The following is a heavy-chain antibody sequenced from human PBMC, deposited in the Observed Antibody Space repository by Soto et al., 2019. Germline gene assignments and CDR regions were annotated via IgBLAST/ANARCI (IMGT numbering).Heavy chain of an antibody. D-gene: IGHD6-13*01. CDR3: ATLGIDLDY. J-gene: IGHJ4*01. V-gene: IGHV3-15*01. CDR1: GFTFRTSW. Sequence: GGSLRLSCAASGFTFRTSWMSWVRQAPGKGLEWVGRIKSKIDGETTDYAAPVKGRFTMSRDDSKNTLYLQMNSLKTEDSAVYHCATLGIDLDYWGPGITVTVSS. CDR2: IKSKIDGETT.